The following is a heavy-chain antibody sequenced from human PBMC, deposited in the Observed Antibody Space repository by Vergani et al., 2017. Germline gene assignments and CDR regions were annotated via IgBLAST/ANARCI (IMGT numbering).Heavy chain of an antibody. CDR1: GGSISSSSYY. CDR3: ARVAAVARLEFDY. J-gene: IGHJ4*02. CDR2: IYYSGST. Sequence: QLQLQESGPGLVQPSETLSLTCTVSGGSISSSSYYWGWIRQPPGKGLEWIGSIYYSGSTYSNPSLKSRVTISVDTSKNQFSRKLSSVTAADTAVYYCARVAAVARLEFDYWGQGTLVTVAS. D-gene: IGHD6-13*01. V-gene: IGHV4-39*07.